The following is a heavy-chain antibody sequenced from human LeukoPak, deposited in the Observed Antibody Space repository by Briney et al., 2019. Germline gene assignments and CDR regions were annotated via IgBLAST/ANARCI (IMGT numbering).Heavy chain of an antibody. CDR3: ARWGSGNYCLWDY. V-gene: IGHV1-2*02. Sequence: ASVKVSCKASGYTFTDVYIHWVRQAPGQGLEWMGWINPDNGATNYAQKFQGRVTMTRDASIRTAYMEVSGLTSDDTAVYYRARWGSGNYCLWDYWGQGTLVTVSS. CDR1: GYTFTDVY. D-gene: IGHD1-26*01. J-gene: IGHJ4*02. CDR2: INPDNGAT.